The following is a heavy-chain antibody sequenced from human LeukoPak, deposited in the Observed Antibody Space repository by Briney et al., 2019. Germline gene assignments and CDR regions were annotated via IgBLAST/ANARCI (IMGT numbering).Heavy chain of an antibody. D-gene: IGHD3-9*01. CDR3: AKDPPLYSDWPEGYFQH. Sequence: GRSQTLFCAASGFTFSSYGMHWVRQAPDKGLEWVAAISYDGSNKFYADSVKGRFTISRDNSKNTLYLQMNSLRAEDTAVYYCAKDPPLYSDWPEGYFQHQGQVTLVTVSS. J-gene: IGHJ1*01. CDR2: ISYDGSNK. CDR1: GFTFSSYG. V-gene: IGHV3-30*18.